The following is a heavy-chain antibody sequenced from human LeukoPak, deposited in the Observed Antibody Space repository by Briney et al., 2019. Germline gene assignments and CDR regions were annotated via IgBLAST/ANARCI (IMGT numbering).Heavy chain of an antibody. CDR1: GFTFSNYD. J-gene: IGHJ4*02. CDR3: AKDLGDYDGNSDLNY. CDR2: ISYDGSNQ. D-gene: IGHD4-23*01. V-gene: IGHV3-30*18. Sequence: GRSLRLSCAASGFTFSNYDMHWVRQAPGKGLEWVAVISYDGSNQYYADSVKGRFTISRDNSKNTLYLQMNSLRAEDTAVYYCAKDLGDYDGNSDLNYWGQGTLVTVSS.